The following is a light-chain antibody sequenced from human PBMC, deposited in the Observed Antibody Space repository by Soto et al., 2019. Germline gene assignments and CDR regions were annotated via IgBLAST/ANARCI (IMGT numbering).Light chain of an antibody. CDR1: ESVRTN. Sequence: EIEMTQSPATLSVSPGERATLSCRASESVRTNLAWHQQKPGQAPRLLIYGASTRATDIPARFSGVESGTEFNLTISSLQSEDFAVYYCQQYFNWPLTWTFGPGTKVQIK. V-gene: IGKV3-15*01. J-gene: IGKJ3*01. CDR3: QQYFNWPLTWT. CDR2: GAS.